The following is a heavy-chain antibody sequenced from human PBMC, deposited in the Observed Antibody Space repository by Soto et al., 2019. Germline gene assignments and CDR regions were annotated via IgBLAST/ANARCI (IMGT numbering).Heavy chain of an antibody. CDR2: MNPNSGNT. CDR3: ASGVVRGVQYYYYYGMDV. CDR1: GYTFTSYD. D-gene: IGHD3-10*01. Sequence: ASVNVSCKASGYTFTSYDINWVRQATGQGLEWMGWMNPNSGNTGYAQKFQGRVTMTRNTSISTAYMELSSLRSEDTAVYYCASGVVRGVQYYYYYGMDVWGQGTTVTVSS. J-gene: IGHJ6*02. V-gene: IGHV1-8*01.